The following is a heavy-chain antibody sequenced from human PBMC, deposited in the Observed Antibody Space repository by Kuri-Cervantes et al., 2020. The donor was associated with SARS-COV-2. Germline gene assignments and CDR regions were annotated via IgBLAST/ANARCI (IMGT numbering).Heavy chain of an antibody. J-gene: IGHJ4*02. CDR2: ISGDGGST. CDR3: ARDPNYDFWSFDY. CDR1: GFTFDDYA. V-gene: IGHV3-43*02. D-gene: IGHD3-3*01. Sequence: GESLKISCAASGFTFDDYAMHWVRQAPGKGLEWVSLISGDGGSTYYADSVKGRFTISRDNSKNSLYLQMNSLRTEDTALYYCARDPNYDFWSFDYWGQGTLVTVSS.